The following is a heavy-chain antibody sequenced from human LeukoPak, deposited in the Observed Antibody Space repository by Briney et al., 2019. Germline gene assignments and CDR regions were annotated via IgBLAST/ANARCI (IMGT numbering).Heavy chain of an antibody. D-gene: IGHD6-19*01. J-gene: IGHJ4*02. Sequence: GGSLRLSWAASGFTFSSYSMNWVRQAAGEGMEWVSSISSSRSYIYYADSVKGRFTISRDNAKNSLYLQMNSLRAEDTAVYYCARGGAVAGLDYWGQGTLVTVSS. V-gene: IGHV3-21*01. CDR3: ARGGAVAGLDY. CDR1: GFTFSSYS. CDR2: ISSSRSYI.